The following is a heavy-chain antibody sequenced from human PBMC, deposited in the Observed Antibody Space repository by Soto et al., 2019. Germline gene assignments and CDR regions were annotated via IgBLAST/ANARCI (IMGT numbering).Heavy chain of an antibody. CDR1: GFICSSYD. CDR3: AKATATGGGAFEI. CDR2: ILVAGSQ. V-gene: IGHV3-23*01. Sequence: GGSLRLSCAVSGFICSSYDMSWVRQAPGKGLAWVSTILVAGSQHYEDSVQGRFTISRDTSKNTVFLYMNSLTAGDTAVYYCAKATATGGGAFEIYGQGXMVTV. J-gene: IGHJ3*02. D-gene: IGHD2-8*02.